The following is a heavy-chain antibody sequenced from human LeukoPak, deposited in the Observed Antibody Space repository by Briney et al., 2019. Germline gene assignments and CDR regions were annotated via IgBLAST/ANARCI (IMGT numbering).Heavy chain of an antibody. Sequence: GGSLRLSCAAAGFTVSSNYMSWVRQAPGKGLEWVSVIYSGGSNTDYADSVKGRFTISRDNSKNTLYLQMNSLRAEDTAVYYCAKERYSYGPDRYYFDYWGQGTLVTVSS. CDR1: GFTVSSNY. J-gene: IGHJ4*02. CDR2: IYSGGSNT. D-gene: IGHD5-18*01. V-gene: IGHV3-66*01. CDR3: AKERYSYGPDRYYFDY.